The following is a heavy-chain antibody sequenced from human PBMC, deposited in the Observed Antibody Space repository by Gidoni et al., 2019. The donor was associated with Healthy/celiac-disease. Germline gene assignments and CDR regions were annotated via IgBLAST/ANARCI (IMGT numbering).Heavy chain of an antibody. CDR3: ARALDMATMSNAFDI. D-gene: IGHD2-2*03. Sequence: EVQLVAAGGGLVQPGGSLRPSCAASGSTFSSYSMNWVRQAPGKGLEWVSYISSSSSTIYYSDAVKGRLTISRENAKNALYLQMNSLRDEDTAVYYCARALDMATMSNAFDIWGQGTMVTVSS. CDR2: ISSSSSTI. V-gene: IGHV3-48*02. CDR1: GSTFSSYS. J-gene: IGHJ3*02.